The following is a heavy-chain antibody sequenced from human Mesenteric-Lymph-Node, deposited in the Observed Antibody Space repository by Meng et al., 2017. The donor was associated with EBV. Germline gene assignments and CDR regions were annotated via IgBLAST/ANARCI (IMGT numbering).Heavy chain of an antibody. J-gene: IGHJ4*02. V-gene: IGHV1-8*01. CDR2: ISPNSGNT. D-gene: IGHD1-26*01. CDR3: ARGPPKWGFDF. Sequence: QEQLVQAGAEVKKPXASVKVSCKASGYTFTSYDLNWVRQAAGQGLEWMGWISPNSGNTGYAQKFQGRVIMTRDTSISTAYMELSSLTADDTAVYYCARGPPKWGFDFGGQGSMVTVSS. CDR1: GYTFTSYD.